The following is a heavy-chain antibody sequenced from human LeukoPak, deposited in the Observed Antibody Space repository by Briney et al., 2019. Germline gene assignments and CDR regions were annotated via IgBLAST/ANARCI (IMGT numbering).Heavy chain of an antibody. D-gene: IGHD3-22*01. CDR1: GGSISDYY. V-gene: IGHV4-59*05. J-gene: IGHJ3*02. CDR3: ARHGVITPDAFDI. CDR2: IYYSGST. Sequence: PSETLSLTCTVSGGSISDYYWTWIRQPPGKGLEWIGSIYYSGSTYYNPSLKSRVTISVDTSKNQFSLKLSSVTAADTAVYYCARHGVITPDAFDIWGQGTMVTVSS.